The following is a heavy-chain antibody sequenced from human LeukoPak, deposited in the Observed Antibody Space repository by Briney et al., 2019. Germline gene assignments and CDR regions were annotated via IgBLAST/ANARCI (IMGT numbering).Heavy chain of an antibody. CDR3: AKDWELGQRRIVVVVAAPTLFDY. CDR2: IRLDGSNK. Sequence: GGSLRLSCAASGFTFSSYGMHWVRQAPGKGLEWVAFIRLDGSNKYYADSVKGRFTISRDNSKNTLYLQMNSRRSEDTAVYYCAKDWELGQRRIVVVVAAPTLFDYWGQGTLVTVSS. V-gene: IGHV3-30*02. D-gene: IGHD2-15*01. J-gene: IGHJ4*02. CDR1: GFTFSSYG.